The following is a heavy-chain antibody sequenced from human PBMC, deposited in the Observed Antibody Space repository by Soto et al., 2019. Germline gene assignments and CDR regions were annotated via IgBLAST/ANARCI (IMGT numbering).Heavy chain of an antibody. CDR2: INHSGST. D-gene: IGHD2-2*01. Sequence: SETLSLTCAVYGGSFSGYYWSWIRQTPGKGLEWIGEINHSGSTNYNPSLKSRVTISVDTTKNLFSLKLSSVAAADTAVYYCTRGYCTSNSCHYYYDYWGQGTPVTVSS. J-gene: IGHJ4*02. V-gene: IGHV4-34*01. CDR1: GGSFSGYY. CDR3: TRGYCTSNSCHYYYDY.